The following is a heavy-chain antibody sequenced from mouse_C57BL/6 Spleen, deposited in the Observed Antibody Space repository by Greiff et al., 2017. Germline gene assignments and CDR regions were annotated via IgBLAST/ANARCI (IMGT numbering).Heavy chain of an antibody. V-gene: IGHV5-17*01. CDR2: ISSGSSTI. D-gene: IGHD4-1*01. Sequence: EVQLVESGGGLVKPGGSLKLSCAASGFTFSDYGMHWVRQAPEKGLEWVAYISSGSSTIYYADTVKGRFTISRDNAKNTLFLQMTSLRSEDTAMYYCARREGGTWYFDVWGTGTTVTVSS. J-gene: IGHJ1*03. CDR1: GFTFSDYG. CDR3: ARREGGTWYFDV.